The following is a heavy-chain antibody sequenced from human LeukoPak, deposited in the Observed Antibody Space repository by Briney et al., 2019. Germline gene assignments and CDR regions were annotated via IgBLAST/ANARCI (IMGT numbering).Heavy chain of an antibody. CDR2: ISSSSSYI. CDR3: ARDKDVYFDM. V-gene: IGHV3-21*01. CDR1: GFTVSTYM. J-gene: IGHJ4*01. Sequence: GGSLRDACVGTGFTVSTYMMNWVRQAPGKGLEWVSSISSSSSYIYYADSVKGRITISRDNAKNSLYLQMNSLRVEDTAVYYCARDKDVYFDMWGNGTLVTVSS.